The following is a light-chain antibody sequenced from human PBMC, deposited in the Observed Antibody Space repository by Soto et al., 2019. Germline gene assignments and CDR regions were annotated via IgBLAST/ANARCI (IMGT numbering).Light chain of an antibody. J-gene: IGKJ1*01. CDR2: AAS. V-gene: IGKV3-20*01. CDR3: QQYGAPPWT. Sequence: EIVLTQSPGTLSLSPGERATLSCRASQSVSNNYLAWYQQKPGQAPRLLIYAASNRAAGIPDRFSGSGSGSDFTLTISRLEPEDFAVYYCQQYGAPPWTFGQGSKVEIK. CDR1: QSVSNNY.